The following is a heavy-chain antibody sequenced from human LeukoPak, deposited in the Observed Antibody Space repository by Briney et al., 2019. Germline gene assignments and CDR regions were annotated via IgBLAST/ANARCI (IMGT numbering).Heavy chain of an antibody. V-gene: IGHV3-23*01. J-gene: IGHJ4*02. D-gene: IGHD3-3*01. CDR2: ISGSGGST. CDR3: AKVGADTIFGVVSDFDY. Sequence: PGVSLRLSCAASGFTFSSYAMSWVRQAPGKGLEWVSAISGSGGSTYYADSVKGRFTISRDNSKNTLYLQMNSLRAEDTAVYYCAKVGADTIFGVVSDFDYWGQGTLVTVSS. CDR1: GFTFSSYA.